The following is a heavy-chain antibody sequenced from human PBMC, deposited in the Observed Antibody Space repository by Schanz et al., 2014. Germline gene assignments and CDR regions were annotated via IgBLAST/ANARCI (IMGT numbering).Heavy chain of an antibody. D-gene: IGHD5-12*01. CDR2: ISPYNGNT. CDR3: ARDFSAYVGNYFDY. V-gene: IGHV1-18*01. Sequence: QGQLVQSGPEVKEPGASVKVSCKASGYTFTSYGISWVRQAPGQGLEWMGWISPYNGNTNYAQKLQGRVTMTADTSTSTAYMDLRSLRSDDTAVYYCARDFSAYVGNYFDYWGQGTLVTVSS. J-gene: IGHJ4*02. CDR1: GYTFTSYG.